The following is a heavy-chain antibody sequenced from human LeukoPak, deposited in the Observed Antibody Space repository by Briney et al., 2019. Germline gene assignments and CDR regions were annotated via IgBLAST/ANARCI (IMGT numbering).Heavy chain of an antibody. CDR1: GGSISSGSYY. J-gene: IGHJ4*02. V-gene: IGHV4-61*02. Sequence: MPSETLSLTCTVSGGSISSGSYYWSWIRQPAGKGLEWIGRIYTSGSTNYNPSLKSRVTISVDTSKNQFSLKLSSVTAADTAVYYCARELRFLEWLPFDYWGQGTLVTVSS. CDR3: ARELRFLEWLPFDY. CDR2: IYTSGST. D-gene: IGHD3-3*01.